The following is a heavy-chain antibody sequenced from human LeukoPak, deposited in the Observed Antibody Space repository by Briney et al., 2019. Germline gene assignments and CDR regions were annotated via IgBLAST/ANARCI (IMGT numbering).Heavy chain of an antibody. CDR1: GFTFSNYR. CDR3: ARDGTSGTYYDYIDC. V-gene: IGHV3-48*02. J-gene: IGHJ4*02. D-gene: IGHD3-10*01. CDR2: ISRGGRTI. Sequence: GGSLRLSCAASGFTFSNYRMIWVRQAPGKGLEWVSYISRGGRTIYYADSVKGRFTISRDNAKNSLNLQINSVRDEDTAVYYCARDGTSGTYYDYIDCWGREPWSPSPQ.